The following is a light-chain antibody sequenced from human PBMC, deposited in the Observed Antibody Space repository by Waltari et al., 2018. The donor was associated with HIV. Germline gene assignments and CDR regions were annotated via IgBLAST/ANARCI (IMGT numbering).Light chain of an antibody. CDR1: SSNIGAGYH. V-gene: IGLV1-40*01. CDR2: GNC. CDR3: QSHDSSLSGYV. J-gene: IGLJ1*01. Sequence: QSVLTQPPSVSGAPGQRVTISCTGSSSNIGAGYHVHWYQQLPGKAPKLLIYGNCNRPSGVPDRFSGSKSGTSASLAITGLQAEDEADYYCQSHDSSLSGYVFGTGTKVTVL.